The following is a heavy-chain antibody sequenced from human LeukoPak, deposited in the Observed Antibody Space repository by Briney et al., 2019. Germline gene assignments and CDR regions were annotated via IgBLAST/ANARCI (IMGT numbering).Heavy chain of an antibody. Sequence: KPGGSLRLSCAASGFTFSDYYMSWIRQAPGKGLEWVSYISSSGSTIYYADSVKGRFTISRDNAKNSLYLQMNSLRAEDTAVYYCARDHPESHNAFDIWGQGTMVTVSS. J-gene: IGHJ3*02. V-gene: IGHV3-11*04. CDR2: ISSSGSTI. CDR3: ARDHPESHNAFDI. CDR1: GFTFSDYY.